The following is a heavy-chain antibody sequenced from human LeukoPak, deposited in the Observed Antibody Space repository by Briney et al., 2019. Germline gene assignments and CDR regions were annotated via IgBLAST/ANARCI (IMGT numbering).Heavy chain of an antibody. D-gene: IGHD2-2*02. CDR1: GFIFSNYA. J-gene: IGHJ4*02. CDR3: AKPDCSSTSCYTLDS. V-gene: IGHV3-23*01. CDR2: ISGSGDST. Sequence: GGSLRLSCAVSGFIFSNYAMSWVRQAPGKGLEWVSAISGSGDSTYYADSVKGRFTISRDNSKNTLYLQMNSLRAEDTAVYYCAKPDCSSTSCYTLDSWGQGTLVTVSS.